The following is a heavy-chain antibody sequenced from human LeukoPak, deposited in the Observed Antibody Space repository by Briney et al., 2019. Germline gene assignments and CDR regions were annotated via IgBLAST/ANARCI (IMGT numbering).Heavy chain of an antibody. J-gene: IGHJ4*02. D-gene: IGHD5-12*01. V-gene: IGHV3-74*03. CDR1: GFTFSSYW. CDR2: INSDGSSI. Sequence: GGSLRLSCAASGFTFSSYWMHWVRQAPEKGLVWVSRINSDGSSITYADSVKGRFTISRDNAKNTLFLQMNSLRVEDTAVYYCAREGRVSGYDFDCWGQGTLVTVSS. CDR3: AREGRVSGYDFDC.